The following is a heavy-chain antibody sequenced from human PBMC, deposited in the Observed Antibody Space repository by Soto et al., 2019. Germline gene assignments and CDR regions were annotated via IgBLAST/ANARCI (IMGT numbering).Heavy chain of an antibody. CDR1: GGTFSSYT. CDR3: ARGPSIAVAYYFDY. Sequence: ASVKVSCNASGGTFSSYTISWVRQAPGQGLEWMGRIIPILGIANYAQKFQGRVTITADKSTSTAYMELSSLRSEDTAVYYCARGPSIAVAYYFDYWGQGTLVTVSS. V-gene: IGHV1-69*02. D-gene: IGHD6-19*01. CDR2: IIPILGIA. J-gene: IGHJ4*02.